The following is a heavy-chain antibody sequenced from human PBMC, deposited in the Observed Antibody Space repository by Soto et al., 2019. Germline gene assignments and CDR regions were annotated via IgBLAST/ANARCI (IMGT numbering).Heavy chain of an antibody. D-gene: IGHD3-3*01. V-gene: IGHV1-8*01. Sequence: ASVKVSCKASGYTFTRFHIHWVRQAPGQGLEWMGWMNPNSGNTGYAQKFQGRVTMTRNTSISTAYMELSSLRSEDTAVYYCATSKARSTIFGVGIPPYNWFDPWGQGTLVTVSS. CDR2: MNPNSGNT. J-gene: IGHJ5*02. CDR3: ATSKARSTIFGVGIPPYNWFDP. CDR1: GYTFTRFH.